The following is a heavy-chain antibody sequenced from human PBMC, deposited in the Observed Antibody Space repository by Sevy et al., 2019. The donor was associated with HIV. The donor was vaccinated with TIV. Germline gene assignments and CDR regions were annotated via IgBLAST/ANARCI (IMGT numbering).Heavy chain of an antibody. CDR1: GGSFSGYY. J-gene: IGHJ6*02. V-gene: IGHV4-34*01. Sequence: SETLSLTCAVYGGSFSGYYWSWIRQPPGKGLEWIGEINHSGSTNYNPSLKSRVTISVDTSKNQFSLKLSSVTAADTAVYYGARGEYCSSTSCYSYYYYGMDVWGQGTTVTVSS. CDR2: INHSGST. CDR3: ARGEYCSSTSCYSYYYYGMDV. D-gene: IGHD2-2*02.